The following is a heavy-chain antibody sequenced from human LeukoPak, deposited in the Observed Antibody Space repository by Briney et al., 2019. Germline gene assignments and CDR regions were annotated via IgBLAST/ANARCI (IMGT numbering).Heavy chain of an antibody. J-gene: IGHJ4*02. CDR3: ARGDGSWYQRFYFDY. D-gene: IGHD6-13*01. Sequence: SETLSLTCTVSGGSISSYYWRWIRQPPGKGLEWIGYIYYSGSTNYNPSLKSRVTISVDTSKNQFSLKLSSVTAADTAVYYCARGDGSWYQRFYFDYWGQGTLVTVSS. V-gene: IGHV4-59*01. CDR1: GGSISSYY. CDR2: IYYSGST.